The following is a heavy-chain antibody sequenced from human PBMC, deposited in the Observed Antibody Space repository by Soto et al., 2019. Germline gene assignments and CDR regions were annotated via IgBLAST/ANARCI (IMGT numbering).Heavy chain of an antibody. CDR2: ISSSSSTI. CDR3: ARDVYCSGGSCSEDY. D-gene: IGHD2-15*01. V-gene: IGHV3-48*02. CDR1: GFTFSSYS. J-gene: IGHJ4*02. Sequence: GGSLRLSCAASGFTFSSYSMNWVRQAPGKGLEWVSYISSSSSTIYYADSVKGRFTISRDNAKNSLYLQMNSLRDEDTAVYYCARDVYCSGGSCSEDYWGQGTLVTVSS.